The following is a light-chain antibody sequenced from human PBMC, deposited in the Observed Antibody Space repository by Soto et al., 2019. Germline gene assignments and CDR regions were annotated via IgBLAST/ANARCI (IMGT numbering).Light chain of an antibody. Sequence: LTQPHSVSESPGKTVTISCTRSSGSIGSNYVQWYQQLPGTAPKLLIYGNNNRPSGIPDRFSGSKSGTSASLAITGLQAGDEADYYCQSYDSGLRALYVFGTGTKLTVL. CDR3: QSYDSGLRALYV. CDR1: SGSIGSNY. J-gene: IGLJ1*01. CDR2: GNN. V-gene: IGLV1-40*01.